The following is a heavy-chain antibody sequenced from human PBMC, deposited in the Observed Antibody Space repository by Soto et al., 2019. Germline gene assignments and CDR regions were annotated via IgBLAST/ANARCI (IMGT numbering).Heavy chain of an antibody. D-gene: IGHD3-3*01. V-gene: IGHV3-74*01. CDR3: ASSVCVLFTCGSWSGYYYVRECNHYYYGMDF. CDR1: GVTFSSYW. CDR2: INSDGIST. J-gene: IGHJ6*02. Sequence: SGGSLRLSGAASGVTFSSYWMHWVRQAPWTGLVWVSRINSDGISTSYADSVKGRFTISRDNAKNTLYLQMNSLRAEDTAVYYCASSVCVLFTCGSWSGYYYVRECNHYYYGMDFWGQGTTVAV.